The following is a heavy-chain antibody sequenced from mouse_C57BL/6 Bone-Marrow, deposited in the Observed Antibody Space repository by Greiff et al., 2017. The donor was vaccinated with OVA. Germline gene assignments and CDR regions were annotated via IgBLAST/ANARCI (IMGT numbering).Heavy chain of an antibody. CDR3: ARRRDAMDY. V-gene: IGHV5-6*01. Sequence: EVQLVESGGDLVKPGGSLKLSCAASGFTFSSYGMSWVRQTPDKRLEWVATISSGGSYTYYPDSVKGRFTISRDNAKNTLYLQMSSLKSDDTAMYYCARRRDAMDYWGQGTSVTVSS. CDR2: ISSGGSYT. J-gene: IGHJ4*01. CDR1: GFTFSSYG.